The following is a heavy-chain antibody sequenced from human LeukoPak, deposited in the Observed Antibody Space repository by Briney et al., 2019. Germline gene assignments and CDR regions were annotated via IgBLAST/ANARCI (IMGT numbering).Heavy chain of an antibody. J-gene: IGHJ4*02. Sequence: GGSLRLSCAASGFTFSSYSMNWVRQAPGKGLEWVSSISSSSSYIYYADSVKGRFTISRDNAKNSLHLQMNSLRAEDTAVYYCARDPTTVTSGYFDYWGQGTLVTVSS. CDR3: ARDPTTVTSGYFDY. CDR2: ISSSSSYI. CDR1: GFTFSSYS. D-gene: IGHD4-17*01. V-gene: IGHV3-21*01.